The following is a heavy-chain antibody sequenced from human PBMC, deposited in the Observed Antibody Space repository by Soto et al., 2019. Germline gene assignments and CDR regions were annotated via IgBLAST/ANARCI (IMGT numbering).Heavy chain of an antibody. Sequence: PGGSLRLSCAASGFTFSSYAMSWVRQAPGKGLEWVSAISGSGGSTYYADSAKGRFTISRDNSKNTLYLQMNSLRAEDTAVYYWAPAGTGFFLAYSFHSWGQGTLVPVSS. CDR1: GFTFSSYA. CDR3: APAGTGFFLAYSFHS. CDR2: ISGSGGST. V-gene: IGHV3-23*01. J-gene: IGHJ4*02. D-gene: IGHD2-15*01.